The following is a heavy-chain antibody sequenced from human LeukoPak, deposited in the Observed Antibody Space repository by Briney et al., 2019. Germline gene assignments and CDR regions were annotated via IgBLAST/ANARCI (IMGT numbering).Heavy chain of an antibody. Sequence: PSETLSLTCTVSGGSISSSSYYWGWIRQPPGKGLEWIGSIYYSGSTYYNPSLKSRVTISVDTSKNQFSLKLSSVTAADTAVYYCARLGRITNWFDPWGQGTLVTVSS. V-gene: IGHV4-39*01. CDR1: GGSISSSSYY. D-gene: IGHD3-16*01. CDR2: IYYSGST. J-gene: IGHJ5*02. CDR3: ARLGRITNWFDP.